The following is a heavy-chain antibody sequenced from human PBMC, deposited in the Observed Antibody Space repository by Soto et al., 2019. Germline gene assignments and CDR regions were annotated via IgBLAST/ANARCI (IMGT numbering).Heavy chain of an antibody. CDR2: IYHSGST. Sequence: SETLSLTCAVSGGSISSGGYSWSWIRQPPGKGLEWIGYIYHSGSTYYNPSLKSRVTISVDRSKNQFSLKLSSVTAADTAVYYCARTKDIVVVPAAPKGGWFDPWGQGTLVIVSS. CDR1: GGSISSGGYS. CDR3: ARTKDIVVVPAAPKGGWFDP. D-gene: IGHD2-2*01. J-gene: IGHJ5*02. V-gene: IGHV4-30-2*01.